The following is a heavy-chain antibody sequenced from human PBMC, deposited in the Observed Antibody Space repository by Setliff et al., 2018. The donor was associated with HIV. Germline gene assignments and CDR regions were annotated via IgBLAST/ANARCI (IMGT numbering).Heavy chain of an antibody. V-gene: IGHV4-4*08. Sequence: KTSETLSLTCTVSGDSISSSYYWTWIRQPPGKGLEWIGYIYTSGSTNYNPSLKNRVTISVDTSKNQFSLRLSSVTAADTAVYYCARGYSSSWYDSWGQETLVTVSS. CDR1: GDSISSSYY. D-gene: IGHD6-13*01. CDR3: ARGYSSSWYDS. CDR2: IYTSGST. J-gene: IGHJ5*01.